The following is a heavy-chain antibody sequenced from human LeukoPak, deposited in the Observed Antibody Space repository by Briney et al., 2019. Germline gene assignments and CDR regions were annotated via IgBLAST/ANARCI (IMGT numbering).Heavy chain of an antibody. D-gene: IGHD4-23*01. V-gene: IGHV1-8*01. J-gene: IGHJ4*02. Sequence: ASVKVSSKASGYTFTSYDINWVRQATGQGLEWMGWMNPNSGNTGYAQKFQGRVTMTRNTSISTAYMELSSLRSEDTAVYYCARGLATVVKDYFDYWGQGTLVTVSS. CDR3: ARGLATVVKDYFDY. CDR2: MNPNSGNT. CDR1: GYTFTSYD.